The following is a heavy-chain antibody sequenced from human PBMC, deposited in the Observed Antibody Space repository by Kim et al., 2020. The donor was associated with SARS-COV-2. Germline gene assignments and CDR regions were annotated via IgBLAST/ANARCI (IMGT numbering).Heavy chain of an antibody. Sequence: ASVKVSCKASGYRFTSYYIHCVRQAPGQGLEWMGRIKPNDGNTAYAPRFQGRVTMTRDTSASSVSMELSSLRSEDTAVYFCARELPDTFNFDYWGQGAQV. J-gene: IGHJ4*02. CDR1: GYRFTSYY. CDR3: ARELPDTFNFDY. CDR2: IKPNDGNT. D-gene: IGHD2-2*01. V-gene: IGHV1-46*01.